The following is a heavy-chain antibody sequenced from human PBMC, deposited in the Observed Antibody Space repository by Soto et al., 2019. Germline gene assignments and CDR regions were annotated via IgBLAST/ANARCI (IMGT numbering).Heavy chain of an antibody. J-gene: IGHJ4*02. Sequence: QVQLQESGPGLVKPSQTLSLTCAISGDSVSSDNAAWDWIRQSPSRGLEWLGRTYYRSKWYHEYAVSLKSRIPSNPDTSRTQFSLQLNSVAPEDTAVCYCAGEATGSWYTWGQGTLVTVSS. V-gene: IGHV6-1*01. CDR1: GDSVSSDNAA. D-gene: IGHD6-13*01. CDR3: AGEATGSWYT. CDR2: TYYRSKWYH.